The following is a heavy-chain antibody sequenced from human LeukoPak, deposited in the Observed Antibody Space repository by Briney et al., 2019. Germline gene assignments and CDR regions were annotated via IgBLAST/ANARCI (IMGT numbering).Heavy chain of an antibody. Sequence: SETLSLTCTVSGGSISSYYWSWIRQSPGKGLEWIGYIYYSGSTNYNPSLKSRVTISVDTSKNQFSLKLSSVTAADTAVYYCARLSENCSGGSCSFQAIDYWGQGTLVTVSS. CDR1: GGSISSYY. CDR2: IYYSGST. D-gene: IGHD2-15*01. J-gene: IGHJ4*02. CDR3: ARLSENCSGGSCSFQAIDY. V-gene: IGHV4-59*08.